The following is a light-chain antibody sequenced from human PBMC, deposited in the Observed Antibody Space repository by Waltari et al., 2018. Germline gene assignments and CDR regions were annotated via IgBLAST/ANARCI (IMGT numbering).Light chain of an antibody. CDR3: QQNGSSPLWT. J-gene: IGKJ1*01. Sequence: EIVLTQSPGSLSLSPGERATLSCRASQRVSSSYLAWYQQKPGQAPRLLIYGASSRATGIPDRFSGSGSGTDFTLTISRLEPEDFAVYYCQQNGSSPLWTFGQGTKVEIK. CDR2: GAS. CDR1: QRVSSSY. V-gene: IGKV3-20*01.